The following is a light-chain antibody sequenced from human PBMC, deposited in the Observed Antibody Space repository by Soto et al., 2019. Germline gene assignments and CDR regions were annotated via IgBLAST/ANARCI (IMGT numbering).Light chain of an antibody. V-gene: IGKV3-20*01. Sequence: EIVLAQSPGTLSLSPGERATLSCRASQSVTSNYLAWYQQKPGQAPRLLIFGASSRATGIPDRFGGSGSVTAFTLTISGLEPEDFAVYYCQQYGRSPWTFGQGTKVDIK. CDR3: QQYGRSPWT. CDR2: GAS. CDR1: QSVTSNY. J-gene: IGKJ1*01.